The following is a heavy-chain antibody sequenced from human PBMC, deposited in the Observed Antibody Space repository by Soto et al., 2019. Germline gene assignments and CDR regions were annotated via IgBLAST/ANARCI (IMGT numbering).Heavy chain of an antibody. CDR1: GFTFSNYG. Sequence: QVQLVESGGGVVQPGRSLRLSCAASGFTFSNYGMHWVRQAPGKGLEWVAIISYDGDNEYYADSVRGRFTISRDNSKNTLYLETSSRRREDTAVYYCGQDGGQVYCNSPGCSAKHFDYWGQGTLVTVSP. D-gene: IGHD2-2*01. V-gene: IGHV3-30*18. J-gene: IGHJ4*02. CDR2: ISYDGDNE. CDR3: GQDGGQVYCNSPGCSAKHFDY.